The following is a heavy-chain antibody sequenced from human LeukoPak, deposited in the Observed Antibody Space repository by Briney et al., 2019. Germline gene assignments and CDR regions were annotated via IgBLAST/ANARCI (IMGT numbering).Heavy chain of an antibody. V-gene: IGHV4-59*01. D-gene: IGHD6-13*01. CDR3: ARDMGSVAGHGY. Sequence: SETLSLTCTVSGGSISDYYWSWIRQPPGKGLEWIGYIYYSGSTHYNPSLKSRVTISVDTSKSQFSLKMTSVTSADTALYYCARDMGSVAGHGYWGQGTLVTVSS. J-gene: IGHJ4*02. CDR2: IYYSGST. CDR1: GGSISDYY.